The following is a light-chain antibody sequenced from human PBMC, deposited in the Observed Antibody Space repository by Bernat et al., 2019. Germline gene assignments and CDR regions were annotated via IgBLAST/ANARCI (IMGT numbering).Light chain of an antibody. V-gene: IGLV2-14*01. CDR1: SSDIGGHDH. CDR2: DVS. Sequence: QSALTQPDSVSGSPGQSITISCTGTSSDIGGHDHVAWYQQHPGKAPKLLIYDVSIRPSGVSNRFSGYKSGNTASLTISGLQGEDEADYHRSSYSSTSTEVFGGGTKLTVL. J-gene: IGLJ2*01. CDR3: SSYSSTSTEV.